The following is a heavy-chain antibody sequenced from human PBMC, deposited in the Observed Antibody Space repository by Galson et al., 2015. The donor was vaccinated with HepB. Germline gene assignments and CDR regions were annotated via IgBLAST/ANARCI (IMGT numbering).Heavy chain of an antibody. V-gene: IGHV6-1*01. D-gene: IGHD1-14*01. CDR1: GDSVSSNSAA. J-gene: IGHJ6*02. CDR2: TYYRSKWYN. Sequence: CAISGDSVSSNSAAWNWIRQSPSRGLEWLGRTYYRSKWYNDYAESIRSRITINRDTSKNHFSLHLNSVTPEDTAVYYCARVAGTIYYYGMDVWGQGTTVTVSS. CDR3: ARVAGTIYYYGMDV.